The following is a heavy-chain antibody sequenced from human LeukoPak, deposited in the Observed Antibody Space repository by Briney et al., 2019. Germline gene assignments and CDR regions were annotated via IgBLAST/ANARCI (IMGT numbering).Heavy chain of an antibody. J-gene: IGHJ4*02. V-gene: IGHV4-59*02. CDR2: IYYSGST. CDR1: GGSVSDYY. CDR3: ATATNDYGDYQMNY. Sequence: SETLSLTCTVSGGSVSDYYWSWIRQPPGKGLEWIGYIYYSGSTNYNPSLKSRVTISVDTSKNQFSLKLSSVTAADTAVYYCATATNDYGDYQMNYWGQGTLVTVSS. D-gene: IGHD4-17*01.